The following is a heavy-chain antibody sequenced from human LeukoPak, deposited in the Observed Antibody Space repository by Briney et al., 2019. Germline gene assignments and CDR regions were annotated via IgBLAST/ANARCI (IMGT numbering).Heavy chain of an antibody. J-gene: IGHJ4*02. V-gene: IGHV3-23*01. Sequence: GGSLTLSCAASGLSFSSFAMSGVRQAPARGLQWLSSMKGTGETFYADSVRGRFTLSRDDSRNTVYLQLNNLRVEDTAVYYCARASWVSSADAVWWGQGTVVTVSS. CDR1: GLSFSSFA. D-gene: IGHD3-16*01. CDR3: ARASWVSSADAVW. CDR2: MKGTGET.